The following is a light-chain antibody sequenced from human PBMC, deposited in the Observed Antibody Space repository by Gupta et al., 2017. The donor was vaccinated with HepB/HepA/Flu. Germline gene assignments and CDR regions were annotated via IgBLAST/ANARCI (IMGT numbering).Light chain of an antibody. CDR3: AAWDDSLSGPNWV. CDR1: SSNIGSNY. Sequence: QSLPTQPPPASGTPGQRVTTPSSASSSNIGSNYVYWYQQLPGTAPKLLICRNNQRPSGVPDRFSGSKSGTSASLAISGLRSEDEADYYCAAWDDSLSGPNWVFGGGTKLTVL. V-gene: IGLV1-47*01. J-gene: IGLJ3*02. CDR2: RNN.